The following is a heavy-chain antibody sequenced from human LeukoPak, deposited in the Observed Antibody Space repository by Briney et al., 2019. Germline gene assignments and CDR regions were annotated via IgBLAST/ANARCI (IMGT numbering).Heavy chain of an antibody. CDR1: GFTFSGYS. CDR3: ARTSGHVCDY. D-gene: IGHD3-16*01. J-gene: IGHJ4*02. CDR2: ISSSSSYI. Sequence: PGGSLRLSCAASGFTFSGYSMNWVRQAPGKGLEWVSSISSSSSYIYYADSVKGRFTTSRDNAKNTLYLQMNSLRAEDTAVYYCARTSGHVCDYWGQGTLVTVSS. V-gene: IGHV3-21*01.